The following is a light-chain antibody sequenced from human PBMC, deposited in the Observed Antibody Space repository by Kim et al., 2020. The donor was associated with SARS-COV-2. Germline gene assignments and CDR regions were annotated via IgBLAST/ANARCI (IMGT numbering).Light chain of an antibody. CDR2: RNN. V-gene: IGLV10-54*01. CDR3: SVWDSSLSAWV. J-gene: IGLJ3*02. CDR1: SNNVGNQG. Sequence: QAGLTQPPSVSKGLRQTATLTCTGNSNNVGNQGAAWLQQHQGHPPKLLSYRNNNRTSGISERLSASRSGNTASLTITGLQPEDEADYYCSVWDSSLSAWVFGGGTQLTVL.